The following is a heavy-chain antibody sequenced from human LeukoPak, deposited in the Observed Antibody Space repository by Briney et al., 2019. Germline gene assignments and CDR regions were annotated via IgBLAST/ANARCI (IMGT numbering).Heavy chain of an antibody. J-gene: IGHJ4*02. V-gene: IGHV3-30-3*01. Sequence: GGSLRLSCVASGFIFSTDPMNWVRQAPGKGLEWVAVISYDGSNKYYADSVKGRFTISRDNSKNTLYLQMNSLRAEDTAVYYCAREAFTYYYDSSGFGYWGQGTLVTVSS. CDR1: GFIFSTDP. D-gene: IGHD3-22*01. CDR3: AREAFTYYYDSSGFGY. CDR2: ISYDGSNK.